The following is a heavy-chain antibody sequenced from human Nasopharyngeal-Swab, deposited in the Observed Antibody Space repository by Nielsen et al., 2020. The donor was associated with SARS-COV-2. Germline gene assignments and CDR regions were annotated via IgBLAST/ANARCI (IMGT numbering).Heavy chain of an antibody. CDR3: AKAMEGVIPYYMDV. D-gene: IGHD3-10*01. Sequence: GESLKISCAASGFTFSSYGMHWVRQAPGKGLEWVAFIRYDGSNKYYADSVKSRFTISRDNSKNTLYLQMHSLRAEDTDVYYCAKAMEGVIPYYMDVWGKGTTVTVSS. V-gene: IGHV3-30*02. CDR2: IRYDGSNK. J-gene: IGHJ6*03. CDR1: GFTFSSYG.